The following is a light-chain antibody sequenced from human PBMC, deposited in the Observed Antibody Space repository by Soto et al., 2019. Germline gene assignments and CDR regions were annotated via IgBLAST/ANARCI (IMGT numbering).Light chain of an antibody. CDR1: SSNIGSNP. J-gene: IGLJ2*01. V-gene: IGLV1-44*01. CDR2: NNN. CDR3: ASWDDILSGVL. Sequence: QSVLTQPPSASGTPGQKVTISCSGSSSNIGSNPVHWYQQLPGTAPQLLIHNNNQRPSRVPDRFSGSKSGTSASLAISGLQSEDEADYYCASWDDILSGVLFGGGTKLTVL.